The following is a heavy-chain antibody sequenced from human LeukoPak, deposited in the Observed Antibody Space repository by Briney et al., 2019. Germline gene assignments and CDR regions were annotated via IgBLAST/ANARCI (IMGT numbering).Heavy chain of an antibody. CDR3: ARGFYGDYVSYDY. CDR1: GFTLSSYA. J-gene: IGHJ4*02. D-gene: IGHD4-17*01. Sequence: GRSLRLSCAASGFTLSSYAMHWVRQAPGKGLEWVAVISYDGSNKYYADSVKGRFTISRDNSKNTLYLQMNSLRAEDTAVYYCARGFYGDYVSYDYWGQGTLVTVSS. V-gene: IGHV3-30-3*01. CDR2: ISYDGSNK.